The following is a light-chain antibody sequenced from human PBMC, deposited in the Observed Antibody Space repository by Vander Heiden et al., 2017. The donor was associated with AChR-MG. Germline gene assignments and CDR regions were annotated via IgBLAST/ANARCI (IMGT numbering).Light chain of an antibody. V-gene: IGKV3-15*01. CDR3: QQYNNWPLT. Sequence: EIVMTQSPATLSVSPGERATLSCRASQTVNSKLAWYQQKPGQAPRLVIYGASTRATDIPARFSGSGSGTEFTLTISSLQYEDFAVYYCQQYNNWPLTFGGGTEVEIK. CDR1: QTVNSK. J-gene: IGKJ4*01. CDR2: GAS.